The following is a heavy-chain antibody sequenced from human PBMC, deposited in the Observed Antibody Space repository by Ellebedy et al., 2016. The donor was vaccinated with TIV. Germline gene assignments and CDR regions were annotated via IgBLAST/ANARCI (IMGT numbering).Heavy chain of an antibody. Sequence: GGSLRLXCAASGFTFSSYDMHWVRQATGKGLEWVSAIGTAGDTYYPGSVKGRFTISRENAKNSLYLQMNSLRAGDTAVYYCARGPPRYCSSTSCLYYFDYWGQGTLVTVSS. CDR2: IGTAGDT. V-gene: IGHV3-13*04. D-gene: IGHD2-2*01. CDR1: GFTFSSYD. CDR3: ARGPPRYCSSTSCLYYFDY. J-gene: IGHJ4*02.